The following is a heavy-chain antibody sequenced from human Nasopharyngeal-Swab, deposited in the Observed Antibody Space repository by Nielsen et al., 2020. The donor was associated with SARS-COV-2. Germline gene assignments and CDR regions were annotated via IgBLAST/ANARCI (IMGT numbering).Heavy chain of an antibody. D-gene: IGHD5-18*01. CDR3: AKDRADSYGPSNAFDI. J-gene: IGHJ3*02. CDR1: GFTFSRYA. V-gene: IGHV3-23*01. CDR2: ISGSGGST. Sequence: GESLKISCAASGFTFSRYAMSWARQPPGKGLEWVAAISGSGGSTYYADSVKGRFTISRDNSKTTLYLQMNSLRAEDTAVYYCAKDRADSYGPSNAFDIWGQGTMVTVSS.